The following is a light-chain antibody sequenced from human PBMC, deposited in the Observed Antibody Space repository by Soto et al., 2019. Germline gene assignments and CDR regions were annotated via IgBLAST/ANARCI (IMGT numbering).Light chain of an antibody. Sequence: EIVMTQSPATLSVSPGERATLSCRASQSVSSNLAWYQQKPGQAPRLLIYGASTRATGIPARFSGSGSGTEFTLTISSLQSEDFAVYYCQQYNNWPLWTFGQGTKXEIK. J-gene: IGKJ1*01. V-gene: IGKV3-15*01. CDR1: QSVSSN. CDR3: QQYNNWPLWT. CDR2: GAS.